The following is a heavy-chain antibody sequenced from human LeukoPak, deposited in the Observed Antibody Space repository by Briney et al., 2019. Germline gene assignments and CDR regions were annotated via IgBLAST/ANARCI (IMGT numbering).Heavy chain of an antibody. D-gene: IGHD6-19*01. V-gene: IGHV4-4*07. CDR3: ARVRLGRGLDY. J-gene: IGHJ4*02. Sequence: KPSETLSLTCTVSGDSISSSYWGWIRQPAGKGLEWIGRIHTSGSTYYSPSLKSRVTMSVDTSTNQFSLKLSSVTAADTAMYYCARVRLGRGLDYWGQGTLVTVSP. CDR2: IHTSGST. CDR1: GDSISSSY.